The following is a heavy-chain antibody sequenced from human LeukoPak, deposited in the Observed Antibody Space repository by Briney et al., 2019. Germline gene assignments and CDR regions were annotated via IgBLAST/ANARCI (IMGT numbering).Heavy chain of an antibody. J-gene: IGHJ4*02. CDR3: ASHLLSSWFIGY. CDR2: ISSSSSYI. V-gene: IGHV3-21*01. Sequence: GGSLRLSCAASGFTFSSYSMNWVRQAPGKGLEWVSSISSSSSYIYYADSVKGRFTISRDNAKNSLYLQMNSLRAEDTAVCYCASHLLSSWFIGYWGQGTLVTVSS. CDR1: GFTFSSYS. D-gene: IGHD6-13*01.